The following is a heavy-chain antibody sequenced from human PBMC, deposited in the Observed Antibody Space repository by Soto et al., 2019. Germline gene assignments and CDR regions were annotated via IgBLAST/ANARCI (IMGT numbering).Heavy chain of an antibody. D-gene: IGHD1-1*01. Sequence: QVHLVQSGAEVKKPGASVKVSCQGSGYAFTTYGITWVRQAPGQGLEWMGWISAHHGNTNYAQKLQGRVTVTRDTSTSTAYMELRRLRYDDTAVYYCARGRYGDYWGQGALVTVSS. J-gene: IGHJ4*02. CDR1: GYAFTTYG. CDR3: ARGRYGDY. V-gene: IGHV1-18*01. CDR2: ISAHHGNT.